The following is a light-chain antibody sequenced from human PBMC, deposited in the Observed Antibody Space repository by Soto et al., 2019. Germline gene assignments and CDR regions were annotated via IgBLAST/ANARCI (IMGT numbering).Light chain of an antibody. CDR1: SSDVGGYNY. CDR2: DVS. V-gene: IGLV2-14*01. Sequence: QSALTQPASVSGSPRQSITISCTGTSSDVGGYNYVSWYQQHPGKAPKLMIYDVSNRPSGVSNRFSGSKSGNTASLTISGLQAEGEADYYCSSYTSSSTSVFGTGT. CDR3: SSYTSSSTSV. J-gene: IGLJ1*01.